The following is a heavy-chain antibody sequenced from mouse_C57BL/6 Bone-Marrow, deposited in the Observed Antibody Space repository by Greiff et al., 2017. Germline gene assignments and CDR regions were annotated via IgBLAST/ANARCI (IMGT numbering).Heavy chain of an antibody. J-gene: IGHJ1*03. Sequence: QSCKASGYTFTSYWMHWVKQRPGRGLEWIGRIDPNSGGTKYNEKFKSKATLTVDKPSSTAYMQLGSLTSEDSAVYYCARWDYYGSSYGYFDVWGTGTTVTVSS. CDR2: IDPNSGGT. CDR3: ARWDYYGSSYGYFDV. D-gene: IGHD1-1*01. CDR1: GYTFTSYW. V-gene: IGHV1-72*01.